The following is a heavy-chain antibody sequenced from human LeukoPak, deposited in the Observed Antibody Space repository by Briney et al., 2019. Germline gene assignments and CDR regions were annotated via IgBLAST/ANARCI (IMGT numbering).Heavy chain of an antibody. V-gene: IGHV3-21*01. Sequence: GGSLRLSCVASGFTFSNSAMSWVRQAPGKGLEWVSSISSSSSYIYYADSVKGRFTISRDNAKNSLYLQMNSLRAEDTAVYYCASNPGRYWGQGTLVTVSS. D-gene: IGHD1-14*01. CDR3: ASNPGRY. CDR1: GFTFSNSA. CDR2: ISSSSSYI. J-gene: IGHJ4*02.